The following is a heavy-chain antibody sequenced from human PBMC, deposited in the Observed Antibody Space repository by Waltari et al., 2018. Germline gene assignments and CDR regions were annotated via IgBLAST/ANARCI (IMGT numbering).Heavy chain of an antibody. J-gene: IGHJ2*01. D-gene: IGHD3-16*01. CDR3: ATGGGRSPYWYFDL. Sequence: QVQLVQSGAEVKKPGSSVKVSCQASGATFSSYATSWVRQPPGQGLEWMGRIIPIFGTANYAQKFQGRVTMTEDTSTDTAYMELSSLRSEDTAVYYCATGGGRSPYWYFDLWGRGTLVTVSS. CDR2: IIPIFGTA. V-gene: IGHV1-69*08. CDR1: GATFSSYA.